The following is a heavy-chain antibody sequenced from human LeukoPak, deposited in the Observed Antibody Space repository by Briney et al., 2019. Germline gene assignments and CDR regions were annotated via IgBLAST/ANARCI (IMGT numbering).Heavy chain of an antibody. V-gene: IGHV3-11*01. J-gene: IGHJ4*02. CDR3: TSGSSSVGY. Sequence: PGGSLRLSCAASGFTFSDHYMDWVRQAPGKGLEWVAYISPSQNDIYYTESVRGRFTISRDNAKNSLYLQMSSLRADDTAVYYCTSGSSSVGYWGQGTLVTVSS. D-gene: IGHD6-6*01. CDR2: ISPSQNDI. CDR1: GFTFSDHY.